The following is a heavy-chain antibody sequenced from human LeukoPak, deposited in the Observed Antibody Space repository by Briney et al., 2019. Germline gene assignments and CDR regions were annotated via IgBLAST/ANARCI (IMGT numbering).Heavy chain of an antibody. Sequence: GGSLRLSCAASGFTFSNVWMSWVRQAPGKGLEWVGRIKSKTDGGTTDYAAPVKGRFTISRDDSKNTLYVQMNSLKTEDTAVYYCATDYYCSSSSCYVSWGQGTLVTVSS. D-gene: IGHD2-2*01. J-gene: IGHJ5*02. CDR1: GFTFSNVW. V-gene: IGHV3-15*01. CDR2: IKSKTDGGTT. CDR3: ATDYYCSSSSCYVS.